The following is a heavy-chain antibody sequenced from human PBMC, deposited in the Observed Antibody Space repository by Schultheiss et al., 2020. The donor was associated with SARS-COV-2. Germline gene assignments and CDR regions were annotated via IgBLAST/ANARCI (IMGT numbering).Heavy chain of an antibody. Sequence: SQTLSLTCAVYGGSFSGYYWSWIRQPAGKGLEWIGRIYTSGSTNYNPSLKSRVTMSVDTSKNQFSLKLSSVTAADTAVYYCARAEVGAAAGIFDYWGQGTLVTVSS. D-gene: IGHD6-13*01. CDR2: IYTSGST. CDR3: ARAEVGAAAGIFDY. V-gene: IGHV4-59*10. J-gene: IGHJ4*02. CDR1: GGSFSGYY.